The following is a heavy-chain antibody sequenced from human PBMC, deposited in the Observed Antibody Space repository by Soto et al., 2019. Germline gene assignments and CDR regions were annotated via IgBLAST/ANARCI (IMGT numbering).Heavy chain of an antibody. CDR2: IYYSGST. D-gene: IGHD6-13*01. CDR1: GGSISSGGYY. J-gene: IGHJ4*01. Sequence: SETLSLTCTVSGGSISSGGYYWSWILQHPGKGLEWIGYIYYSGSTYYNPSLKSRVTISVDTSKNQFSLKLSSVTAADTAVYYCAREGTEAADYCAYWGKGTQVSVSA. V-gene: IGHV4-31*03. CDR3: AREGTEAADYCAY.